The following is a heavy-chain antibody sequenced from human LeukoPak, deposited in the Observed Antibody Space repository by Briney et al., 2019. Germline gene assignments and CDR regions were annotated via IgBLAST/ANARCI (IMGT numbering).Heavy chain of an antibody. CDR2: IYYSGST. J-gene: IGHJ4*02. CDR1: GGSISSSSYY. Sequence: SETLSLTCTVSGGSISSSSYYWGWIRQPPGKGLEWIGSIYYSGSTYYNPSLKSRVTISVDTSKNQFSLKLSSVTAADTAVYYCARASDGGNPWYWGQGTQVTVSS. D-gene: IGHD4-23*01. V-gene: IGHV4-39*07. CDR3: ARASDGGNPWY.